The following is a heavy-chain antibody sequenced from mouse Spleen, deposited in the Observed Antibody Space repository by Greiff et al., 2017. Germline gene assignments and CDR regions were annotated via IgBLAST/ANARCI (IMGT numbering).Heavy chain of an antibody. D-gene: IGHD1-1*01. V-gene: IGHV5-9*01. J-gene: IGHJ4*01. CDR3: ARHGDYYDGSLYAMDY. CDR2: ISSGGGNT. CDR1: GFTFSSYT. Sequence: EVMLVESGGGLVKPGGSLKLSCAASGFTFSSYTMSWVRQTPAKRLEWVATISSGGGNTYYPDSVKGRFTISRDNARNTLYLQMSSLRSEDTAMYYCARHGDYYDGSLYAMDYWGQGTSVTVSS.